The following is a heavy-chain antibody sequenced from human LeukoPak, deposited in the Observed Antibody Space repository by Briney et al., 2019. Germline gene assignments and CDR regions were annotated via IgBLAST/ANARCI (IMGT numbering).Heavy chain of an antibody. D-gene: IGHD5-12*01. CDR2: NYHSGST. Sequence: SETLSLTCTVSGYSISSGYYWGWIRQPPGEGLEWVGSNYHSGSTYYNPSLKSRVTISVDTSKNQFSLKLSSVTAADTAVYYCARGGYGGYADNWFDPWGEGTLVTASS. CDR3: ARGGYGGYADNWFDP. V-gene: IGHV4-38-2*02. J-gene: IGHJ5*02. CDR1: GYSISSGYY.